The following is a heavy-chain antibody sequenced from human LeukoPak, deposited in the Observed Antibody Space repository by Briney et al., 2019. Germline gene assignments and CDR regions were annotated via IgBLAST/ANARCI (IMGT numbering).Heavy chain of an antibody. V-gene: IGHV5-51*01. CDR2: IYPGNSDT. CDR1: GYSITSYW. D-gene: IGHD3-10*01. Sequence: GESLKISCKGSGYSITSYWIGWVRQMPRKSLEWMGIIYPGNSDTRYNPSFQSQGAISSDNTINNTYLQWSSVKASDTAMYYCARLSSGSYQVDYWGQGTLVTVSS. J-gene: IGHJ4*02. CDR3: ARLSSGSYQVDY.